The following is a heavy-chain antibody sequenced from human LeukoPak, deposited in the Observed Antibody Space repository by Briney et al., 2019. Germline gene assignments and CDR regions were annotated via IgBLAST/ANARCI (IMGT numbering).Heavy chain of an antibody. CDR2: ISSSSSYI. D-gene: IGHD2-2*02. V-gene: IGHV3-21*01. CDR1: GFTFSSYA. CDR3: ARVGYCSSTSCYTAYYFDY. Sequence: GGSLRLSCAASGFTFSSYAMNWVRQAPGKGLEWVSSISSSSSYIYYADSVKGRFTISRDNAKNSLYLQMNSLRAEDTAVYYCARVGYCSSTSCYTAYYFDYWGQGTLVTVSS. J-gene: IGHJ4*02.